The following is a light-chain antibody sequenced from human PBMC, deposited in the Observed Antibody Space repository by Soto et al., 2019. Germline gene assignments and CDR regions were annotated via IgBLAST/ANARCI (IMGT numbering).Light chain of an antibody. CDR2: EVS. CDR3: SSYTSSSTLVV. Sequence: QSVLTQPASVSGSPGQSITISCTGTSGDVGGYYYVSWYQQLPGKAPNLMISEVSNRPSGVSNRFSGSKSGNTASLTISGLQAEDEADYYCSSYTSSSTLVVFGTGTKVTVL. V-gene: IGLV2-14*01. CDR1: SGDVGGYYY. J-gene: IGLJ1*01.